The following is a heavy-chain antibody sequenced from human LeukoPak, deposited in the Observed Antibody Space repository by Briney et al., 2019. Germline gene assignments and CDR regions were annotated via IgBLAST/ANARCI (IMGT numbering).Heavy chain of an antibody. Sequence: GGSLRLSCAASGFTFSSYSMNWVRQAPGKGLEWVSSISSSSSYIYYADSVKGRFTISRDNAKNALYLQMNSLRAEDTAVYYCARGAEGIAAADSNFDYWGQGTLVTVSS. CDR2: ISSSSSYI. CDR3: ARGAEGIAAADSNFDY. CDR1: GFTFSSYS. V-gene: IGHV3-21*01. D-gene: IGHD6-13*01. J-gene: IGHJ4*02.